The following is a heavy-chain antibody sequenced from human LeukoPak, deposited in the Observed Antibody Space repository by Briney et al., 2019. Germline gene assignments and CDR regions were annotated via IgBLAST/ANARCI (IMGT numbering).Heavy chain of an antibody. CDR2: IIPIFGTA. CDR3: ARDFQVGGAHDAFDI. V-gene: IGHV1-69*13. CDR1: GGTFSSYA. D-gene: IGHD3-16*01. Sequence: APVKVSCKASGGTFSSYAISWVRQAPGQGLEWMGGIIPIFGTANYAQKFQGRVTITADESTSTAYMELSSLRSEDTAVYYCARDFQVGGAHDAFDIWGQGTMVTVSS. J-gene: IGHJ3*02.